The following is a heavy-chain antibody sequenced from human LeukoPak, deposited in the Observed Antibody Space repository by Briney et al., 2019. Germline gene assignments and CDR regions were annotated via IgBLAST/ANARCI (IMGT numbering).Heavy chain of an antibody. D-gene: IGHD3-3*01. Sequence: SETLSLTCTVSGGSISSGSYYWSWIRQPAGKGLEWIGRIYTSGSTNYNPSLKSRVTISVDTSKNQFSLKLSSVTAADTAVYYCARQGITIFGVVKVYYYYYMDVWGKGTTVIVS. CDR2: IYTSGST. V-gene: IGHV4-61*02. CDR1: GGSISSGSYY. J-gene: IGHJ6*03. CDR3: ARQGITIFGVVKVYYYYYMDV.